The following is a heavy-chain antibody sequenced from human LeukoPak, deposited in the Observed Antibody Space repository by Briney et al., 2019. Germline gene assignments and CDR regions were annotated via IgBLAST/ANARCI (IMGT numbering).Heavy chain of an antibody. J-gene: IGHJ4*02. CDR2: ISSDGSHK. D-gene: IGHD2-21*02. V-gene: IGHV3-30*18. Sequence: GRSLRLSCAASGFTFSSYVMHWVRQAPGKGLEWVAVISSDGSHKYYADSVRGRFTISRDNSKNTLYLQMSSLRAGDTAVYYCAKDLGGDCYLDYWGQGTLVTVSS. CDR3: AKDLGGDCYLDY. CDR1: GFTFSSYV.